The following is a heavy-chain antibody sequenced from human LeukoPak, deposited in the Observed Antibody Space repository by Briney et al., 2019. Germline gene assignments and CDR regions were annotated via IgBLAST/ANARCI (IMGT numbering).Heavy chain of an antibody. J-gene: IGHJ4*02. CDR2: IYHSGST. D-gene: IGHD5-12*01. Sequence: SQTLSLTCAVSGGSISSGGYSWSWIRQPPGKGLEWIGYIYHSGSTYYNPSLKSRVTMSVDTSKNQFSLKLSSVTAADTAVYYCARDSRGHSGYDLDYWGQGTLVTVSS. CDR3: ARDSRGHSGYDLDY. CDR1: GGSISSGGYS. V-gene: IGHV4-30-2*01.